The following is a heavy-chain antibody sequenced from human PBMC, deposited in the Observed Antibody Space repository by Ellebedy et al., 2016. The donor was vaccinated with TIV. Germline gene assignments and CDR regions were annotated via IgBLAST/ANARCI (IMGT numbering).Heavy chain of an antibody. J-gene: IGHJ4*02. CDR1: GFAFSTYS. Sequence: GESLKISCAASGFAFSTYSMNWVRQTPGKGLEWISYITGTSNTMFYADSMEGRFTISRDNAKNSLYLQMNSLRDEDTAVYYCVRGALTGTTRYFDFWGQGTLVTVSS. D-gene: IGHD1-20*01. V-gene: IGHV3-48*02. CDR2: ITGTSNTM. CDR3: VRGALTGTTRYFDF.